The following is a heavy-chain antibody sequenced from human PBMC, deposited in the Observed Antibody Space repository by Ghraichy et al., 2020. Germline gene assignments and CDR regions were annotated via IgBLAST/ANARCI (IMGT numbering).Heavy chain of an antibody. V-gene: IGHV3-7*05. CDR3: ARGGFIAVAGFDY. D-gene: IGHD6-19*01. Sequence: GESLNISCAASGFTFSSYWMSWVRQAPGKGLEWVANIKQDGSEKYYVDSVKGRFTISRDNAKNSLYLQMNSLRAEDTAVYYCARGGFIAVAGFDYWGQGTLVTVSS. CDR2: IKQDGSEK. J-gene: IGHJ4*02. CDR1: GFTFSSYW.